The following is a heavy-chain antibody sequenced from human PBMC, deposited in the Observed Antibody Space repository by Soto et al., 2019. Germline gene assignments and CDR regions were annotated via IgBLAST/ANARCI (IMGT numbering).Heavy chain of an antibody. CDR2: IIPIFGTA. J-gene: IGHJ5*02. CDR1: GGTFSSYA. V-gene: IGHV1-69*12. D-gene: IGHD3-22*01. Sequence: QVQLVQSGAEVKKPGSSVKVSCKASGGTFSSYAISWVRQAPGQGLEWMGEIIPIFGTANYAQKFQGRVTITAAESTSTADMELRSLRSEDTAVYYCARDRGPSSGYYPYWFDPWGQGTLVTVSS. CDR3: ARDRGPSSGYYPYWFDP.